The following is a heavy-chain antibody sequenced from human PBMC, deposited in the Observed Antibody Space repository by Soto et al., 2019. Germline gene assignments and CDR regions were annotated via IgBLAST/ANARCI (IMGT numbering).Heavy chain of an antibody. Sequence: PSETLSLTCTVSGGSISPFYWSWVRQPPGKGLEWIGYLYYSDNTNYNPSLKSRVTISVEACKNQFSLRLTSVTAADTAVYYCARVGGVAARTFDYWGQGTVVTVSS. CDR2: LYYSDNT. D-gene: IGHD3-16*01. J-gene: IGHJ4*02. CDR3: ARVGGVAARTFDY. CDR1: GGSISPFY. V-gene: IGHV4-59*01.